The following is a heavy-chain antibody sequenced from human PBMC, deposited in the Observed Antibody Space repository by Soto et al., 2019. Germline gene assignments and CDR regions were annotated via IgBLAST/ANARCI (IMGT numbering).Heavy chain of an antibody. V-gene: IGHV3-21*01. J-gene: IGHJ5*02. CDR2: ISSNSDSI. CDR1: GFSFEIYH. CDR3: WRQRVGSFSGSYEFDL. Sequence: EMQLVESGGGLVKPGGSLRLSCEASGFSFEIYHMNWVRQAPGKGLEWVSSISSNSDSIISGDSVKGRFIISRDNAKNYLFFQMNNRMGDDTAVYYCWRQRVGSFSGSYEFDLWGQGSPVTVSS. D-gene: IGHD3-16*01.